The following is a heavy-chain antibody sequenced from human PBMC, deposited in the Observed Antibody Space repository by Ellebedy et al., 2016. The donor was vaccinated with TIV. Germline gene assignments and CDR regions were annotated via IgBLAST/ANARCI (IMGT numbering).Heavy chain of an antibody. CDR3: ARSNYDILTGYYHFDY. CDR2: IYYSGST. CDR1: GFTFSDYY. D-gene: IGHD3-9*01. Sequence: ESLKISCAASGFTFSDYYMSWIRQPPGKGLEWIGSIYYSGSTYYNPSLKSRVTISVDTSKNQFSLKLSSVTAADTAVYYCARSNYDILTGYYHFDYWGQGTLVTVSS. V-gene: IGHV4-38-2*01. J-gene: IGHJ4*02.